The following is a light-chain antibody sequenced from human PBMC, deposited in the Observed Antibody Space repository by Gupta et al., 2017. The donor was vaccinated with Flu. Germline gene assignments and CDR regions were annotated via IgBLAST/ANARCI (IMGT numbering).Light chain of an antibody. J-gene: IGLJ3*02. CDR2: DVT. CDR3: SSYAGNRIGV. CDR1: SDDVGAYNY. V-gene: IGLV2-8*01. Sequence: QSALAQPPSASRSLGQSVTISCTGTSDDVGAYNYVSWYQQHPGKVPKLITYDVTKRPSGVPDRFSGSKSGNTASLTVSGLQAEDEADYYCSSYAGNRIGVFGIGTKLTVL.